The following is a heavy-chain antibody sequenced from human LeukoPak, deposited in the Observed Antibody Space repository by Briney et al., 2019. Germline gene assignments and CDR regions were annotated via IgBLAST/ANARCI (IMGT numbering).Heavy chain of an antibody. V-gene: IGHV1-2*04. D-gene: IGHD3-22*01. CDR3: ATAPLYYYDSSGPFDS. CDR1: GYTFTGYY. Sequence: ASVKVSCKASGYTFTGYYMHWVRQAPGQGLEWMGWINPNSGGTNYAQKFQGWVTMTRDTSISTAYMELSRLRSEGTAVYYCATAPLYYYDSSGPFDSWGQGTRVTVSS. CDR2: INPNSGGT. J-gene: IGHJ4*02.